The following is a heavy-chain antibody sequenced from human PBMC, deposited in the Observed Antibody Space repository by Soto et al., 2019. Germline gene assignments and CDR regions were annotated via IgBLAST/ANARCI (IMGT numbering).Heavy chain of an antibody. V-gene: IGHV1-3*05. CDR1: GYTFTSYA. Sequence: QVQLVQSGAEEKKPGASVKVSCKASGYTFTSYAMHWVRQAPGQRLEWMGWINAGNGNTKYSQKFQGRVTITRDTSASTANREPGSLRSEDTAVYYCARGTVVNHFDYCGQGTLVTVSS. D-gene: IGHD2-15*01. J-gene: IGHJ4*02. CDR3: ARGTVVNHFDY. CDR2: INAGNGNT.